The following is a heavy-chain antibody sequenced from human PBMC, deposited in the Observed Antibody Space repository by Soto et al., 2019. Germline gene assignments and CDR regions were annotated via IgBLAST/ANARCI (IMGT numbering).Heavy chain of an antibody. D-gene: IGHD5-12*01. J-gene: IGHJ3*01. CDR3: ASGAATKILVLMYDALEL. Sequence: QVQLVQSGAEVKKPGSSVRVSCKASGATLDTFINYGITWVRQAPGQGLEWMGGIIPVFGAANHAQKFQGXGXSXAXXSTRTVNMELSSLRSEATAVYYCASGAATKILVLMYDALELWGQGTMVTVSS. V-gene: IGHV1-69*12. CDR2: IIPVFGAA. CDR1: GATLDTFINYG.